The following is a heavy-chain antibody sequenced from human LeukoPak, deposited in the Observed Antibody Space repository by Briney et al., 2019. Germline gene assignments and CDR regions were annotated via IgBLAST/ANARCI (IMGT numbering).Heavy chain of an antibody. J-gene: IGHJ4*02. CDR2: IYYSGST. D-gene: IGHD1-26*01. CDR3: ARDSWELPFDY. CDR1: GGSVSSGSYY. V-gene: IGHV4-61*01. Sequence: SETLSLTCTVSGGSVSSGSYYWSWIRQPPGKGLEWVGYIYYSGSTNYNPSLESRVTISIDTSKNQFSLKLISVTAADTAVYYCARDSWELPFDYWGQGTLVTVSS.